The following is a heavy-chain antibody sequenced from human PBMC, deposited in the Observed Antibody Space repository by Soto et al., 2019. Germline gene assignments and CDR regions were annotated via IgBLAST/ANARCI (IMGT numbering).Heavy chain of an antibody. D-gene: IGHD5-12*01. CDR1: GFSLSNARMG. V-gene: IGHV2-26*01. Sequence: QVTLKESGPVLVKPTETLTLTCTVSGFSLSNARMGVSWIRQPPGKALEWLAHIFSNDEKSYSTSLKSRLTISKDTSKSQVVLTMTNMDPVDTATYYCARIPNGMVATDFDYWGQGTLVTVSS. J-gene: IGHJ4*02. CDR3: ARIPNGMVATDFDY. CDR2: IFSNDEK.